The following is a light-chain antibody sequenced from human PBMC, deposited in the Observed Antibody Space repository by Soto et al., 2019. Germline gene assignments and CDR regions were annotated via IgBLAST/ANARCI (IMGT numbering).Light chain of an antibody. J-gene: IGLJ3*02. Sequence: QLVLTQSPSASASLGASVKVTCTLSSGHSSYAIAWHQQQAEKGPRYLMKLNSDGSHSKGDGIPDRFSGSSSGAERYLTISSLQSEDEADYYCQTWGTGIRVFGGGTKVTVL. CDR2: LNSDGSH. CDR1: SGHSSYA. CDR3: QTWGTGIRV. V-gene: IGLV4-69*01.